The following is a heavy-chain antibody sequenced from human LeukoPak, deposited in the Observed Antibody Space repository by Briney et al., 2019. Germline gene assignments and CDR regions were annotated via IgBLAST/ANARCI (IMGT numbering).Heavy chain of an antibody. CDR2: IYYSGT. J-gene: IGHJ1*01. V-gene: IGHV4-31*03. CDR3: ARASRIVVVVAAANSSRENVDEYFRH. D-gene: IGHD2-15*01. CDR1: GGSLSSGGYY. Sequence: PSQTLSLTCTVSGGSLSSGGYYWSWIRQHPGKGLEWIGYIYYSGTYYNPSLKSRVTISVDTSKNQFSLKLSSVTAADTAVYYCARASRIVVVVAAANSSRENVDEYFRHWGQGTLVTVSS.